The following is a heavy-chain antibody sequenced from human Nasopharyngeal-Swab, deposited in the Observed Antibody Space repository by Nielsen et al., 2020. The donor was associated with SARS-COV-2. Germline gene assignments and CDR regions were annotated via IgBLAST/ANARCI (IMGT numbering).Heavy chain of an antibody. CDR3: ARDSDFWSGYYTRYFDL. V-gene: IGHV4-59*01. Sequence: WIRQPPGKGLEWIGHIYYSGSTNYNPSLKSRVTISLDTSKIQLSLKLSSATAADTAVYYCARDSDFWSGYYTRYFDLWGRGTLVTVSS. CDR2: IYYSGST. D-gene: IGHD3-3*01. J-gene: IGHJ2*01.